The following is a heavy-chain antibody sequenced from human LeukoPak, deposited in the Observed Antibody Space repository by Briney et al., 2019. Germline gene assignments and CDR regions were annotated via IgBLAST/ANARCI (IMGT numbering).Heavy chain of an antibody. J-gene: IGHJ4*02. D-gene: IGHD6-19*01. CDR2: IRYDGSNK. V-gene: IGHV3-30*02. Sequence: GGSLRLSCAASGFTFSSYGMHWVRQAPGKGLEWVAFIRYDGSNKYYADSVKGRFTISRDNSKNTLYLQMNSLRAEDTAVYYCAKALLYSSGWYSIGYWGQGTLVTVSS. CDR1: GFTFSSYG. CDR3: AKALLYSSGWYSIGY.